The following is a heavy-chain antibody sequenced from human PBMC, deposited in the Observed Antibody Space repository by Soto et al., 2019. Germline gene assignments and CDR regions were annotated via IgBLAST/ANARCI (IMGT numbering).Heavy chain of an antibody. Sequence: GESLKISSKGSGDRFTSYGNGWMRQKTGKGLEWVGIIYPGDSDTRYSPSFQGQVTISADKSISTAYLQWSSLKASDSAMYYCARHEPGIAVAGTFETNWFDPWAEGTLVTVYS. V-gene: IGHV5-51*01. CDR3: ARHEPGIAVAGTFETNWFDP. CDR1: GDRFTSYG. D-gene: IGHD6-19*01. J-gene: IGHJ5*02. CDR2: IYPGDSDT.